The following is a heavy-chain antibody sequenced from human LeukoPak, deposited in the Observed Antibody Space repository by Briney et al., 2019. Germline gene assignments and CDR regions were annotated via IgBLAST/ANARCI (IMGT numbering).Heavy chain of an antibody. CDR3: AKDRRAVAGTFFDY. CDR2: ISYDGSDE. D-gene: IGHD6-19*01. Sequence: GGSLRLSCAASGFTFSSYSMNWVRQAPGKGLEWVAIISYDGSDEYYVDSVKGRFTISRDNSKNTLYLQMNSLRAEDTAVYYCAKDRRAVAGTFFDYWGQGTLVTVSS. V-gene: IGHV3-30*18. CDR1: GFTFSSYS. J-gene: IGHJ4*02.